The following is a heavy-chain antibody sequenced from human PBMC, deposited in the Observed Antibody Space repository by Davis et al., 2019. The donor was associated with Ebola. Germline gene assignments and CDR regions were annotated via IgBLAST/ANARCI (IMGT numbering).Heavy chain of an antibody. CDR3: ARGGVAARPFDY. Sequence: PGGSLRLSCAASGFTFSSHWMNWVRQAPGKGLEWVANIKQDGSEKYYVDSVKGRFTISRDNAKNSLYLQMNSLRAEDTAVYYCARGGVAARPFDYWGQGTLVTVSS. CDR1: GFTFSSHW. J-gene: IGHJ4*02. CDR2: IKQDGSEK. V-gene: IGHV3-7*01. D-gene: IGHD6-6*01.